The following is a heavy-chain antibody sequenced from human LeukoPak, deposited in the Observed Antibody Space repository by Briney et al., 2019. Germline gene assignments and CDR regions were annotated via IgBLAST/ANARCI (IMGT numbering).Heavy chain of an antibody. CDR1: GYTFTSYG. CDR2: ISAYNGNT. D-gene: IGHD3-16*01. J-gene: IGHJ6*03. V-gene: IGHV1-18*01. CDR3: ARGGRARDYYYYYMDV. Sequence: ASVKVSCKASGYTFTSYGISWVRQAPGQGLERMGWISAYNGNTNYAQKLQGRVTITTDTSTSTAYIELRSLRSDDTAVYYCARGGRARDYYYYYMDVWGKGTTVTVSS.